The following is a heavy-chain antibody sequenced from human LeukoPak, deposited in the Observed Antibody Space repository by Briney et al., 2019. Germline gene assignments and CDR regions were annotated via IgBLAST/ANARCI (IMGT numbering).Heavy chain of an antibody. CDR3: ARSYYDILTGPGGFGI. V-gene: IGHV4-30-4*01. CDR2: IYYSGST. CDR1: GGSMSSGDYY. J-gene: IGHJ3*02. D-gene: IGHD3-9*01. Sequence: SQTLSLTCTVSGGSMSSGDYYWSWIRQPPGKGLEWMGYIYYSGSTYYNPSLKSRLTISVDTSKNQFSLKLSSVTAADTAVYYCARSYYDILTGPGGFGIWGQGPMVTVSS.